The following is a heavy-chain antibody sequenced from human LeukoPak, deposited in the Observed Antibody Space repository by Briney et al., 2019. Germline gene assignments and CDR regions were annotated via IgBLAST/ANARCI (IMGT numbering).Heavy chain of an antibody. CDR3: ARGSLEWQDFDP. V-gene: IGHV4-30-4*08. Sequence: SQTLSLTCTVSGGSISSGDYYWSWIRQPPGKGLEWIGYIYYSGSTCYNPSLKSRVTISVDTSKNQFSLTLSSVTAADTAGYYCARGSLEWQDFDPWGQGTLVTVSS. D-gene: IGHD3-3*01. CDR1: GGSISSGDYY. CDR2: IYYSGST. J-gene: IGHJ5*02.